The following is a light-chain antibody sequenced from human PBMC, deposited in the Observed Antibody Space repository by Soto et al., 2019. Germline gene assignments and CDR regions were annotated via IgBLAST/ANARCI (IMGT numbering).Light chain of an antibody. V-gene: IGKV1-9*01. CDR2: AAS. CDR1: QGISSY. Sequence: DIQLTQSPSFLSASVGDRVTITCRASQGISSYLAWYQQKPGKAPKLLIYAASTMQSGVPSIFSGSGSGTGFTLTISSLQPEDFATYYCQQLNSYPLTFGGGTKVEIK. CDR3: QQLNSYPLT. J-gene: IGKJ4*01.